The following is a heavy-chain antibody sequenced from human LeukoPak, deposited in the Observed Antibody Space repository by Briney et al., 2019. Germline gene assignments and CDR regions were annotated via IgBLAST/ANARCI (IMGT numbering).Heavy chain of an antibody. CDR1: GFTFSSYE. J-gene: IGHJ6*03. D-gene: IGHD3-3*01. V-gene: IGHV3-48*03. Sequence: GGSLRLSCAASGFTFSSYEMNWVRQAPGEGLEWVSYISSSGSTIYYADSVKGRFTISRDNAKNSLYLQMNSLRAEDTAVYYCASLPNYDFWSRNRNYYYYMDVWGKGTTVTVSS. CDR3: ASLPNYDFWSRNRNYYYYMDV. CDR2: ISSSGSTI.